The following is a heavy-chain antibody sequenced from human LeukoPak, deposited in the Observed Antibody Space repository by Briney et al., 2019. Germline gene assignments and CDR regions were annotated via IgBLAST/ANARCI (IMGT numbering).Heavy chain of an antibody. J-gene: IGHJ3*02. CDR1: GGSNSSYY. CDR2: IYYSGST. Sequence: SETLSLTCTVSGGSNSSYYWSWIRQPPGKGLEWIGYIYYSGSTNYNPSLKSRVTISVDTSKNQFSLKLSSVTAADTAVYYCARDAVRGSQSAFDIWGQGTMVTVSS. D-gene: IGHD3-10*01. CDR3: ARDAVRGSQSAFDI. V-gene: IGHV4-59*01.